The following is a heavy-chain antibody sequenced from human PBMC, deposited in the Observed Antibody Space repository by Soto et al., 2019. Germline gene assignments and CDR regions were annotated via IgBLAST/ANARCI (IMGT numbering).Heavy chain of an antibody. V-gene: IGHV1-18*01. CDR2: ISAYNGNT. D-gene: IGHD1-26*01. CDR3: ARASGSSYWFDP. CDR1: GYTFTSYG. J-gene: IGHJ5*02. Sequence: QVQLVQSGAEVKKPGASVKVSCKASGYTFTSYGISWVRQAPGQGLEWMGWISAYNGNTNYAQKLQGRVTMTTDTSPSTADRELRSLRSDDTAVYYCARASGSSYWFDPWGQGTLVTVSS.